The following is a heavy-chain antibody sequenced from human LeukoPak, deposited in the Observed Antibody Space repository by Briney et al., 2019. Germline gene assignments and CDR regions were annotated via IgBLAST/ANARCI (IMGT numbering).Heavy chain of an antibody. CDR1: GVSMTGYY. V-gene: IGHV4-59*01. D-gene: IGHD6-6*01. Sequence: RPSETLSLICSVSGVSMTGYYWSWIRQAPGKAPEWIGYIYSSGSTNYNPSLNSRVTMSLDASKNQFSLKLTFVTAADTAVYYCATRPADGSWHGVFDFWSRGTLVTVSS. J-gene: IGHJ4*01. CDR3: ATRPADGSWHGVFDF. CDR2: IYSSGST.